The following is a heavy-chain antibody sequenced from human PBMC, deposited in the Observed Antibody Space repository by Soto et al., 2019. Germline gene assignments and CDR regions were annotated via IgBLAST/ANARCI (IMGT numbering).Heavy chain of an antibody. CDR2: IRGSGSSA. CDR1: GFTFSSYA. D-gene: IGHD3-16*01. V-gene: IGHV3-23*01. J-gene: IGHJ6*03. Sequence: EVQVLESGGGLVQPGGSLRLSCAASGFTFSSYAMNWVRQSPGKGLEWVGSIRGSGSSAYYPDSVEGRFTISSDNSKNTLYLQMNSLRAEDTAVYYCAKRGGDYDSRYHYYMDVWGKGTTVTVSS. CDR3: AKRGGDYDSRYHYYMDV.